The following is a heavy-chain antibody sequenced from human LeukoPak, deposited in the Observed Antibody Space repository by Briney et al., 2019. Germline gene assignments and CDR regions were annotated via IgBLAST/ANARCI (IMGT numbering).Heavy chain of an antibody. D-gene: IGHD3-10*01. CDR2: IYATGST. J-gene: IGHJ5*02. Sequence: MASETLSLTCTVSGGSISSYYWSWIRQPPGKGLEWIGYIYATGSTNYNPSLKSRVTIPVDTSKNQFSLNLRSVTAADTAVYYCARHGSVRSPLGPWGQGTLVTVSS. V-gene: IGHV4-4*09. CDR3: ARHGSVRSPLGP. CDR1: GGSISSYY.